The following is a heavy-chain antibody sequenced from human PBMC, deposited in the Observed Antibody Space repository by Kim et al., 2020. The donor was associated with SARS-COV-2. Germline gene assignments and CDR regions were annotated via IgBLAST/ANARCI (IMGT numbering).Heavy chain of an antibody. Sequence: SETLSLTCAVYGGSFSGYYWSWIRQPPGKGLEWIGEINHSGSTNYNPSLKSRVTISVDTSKYQFSLKLSSVTAADTAVYYCARGKGYLRVVVVVPAANWFDPWGQGTLVTVSS. CDR1: GGSFSGYY. D-gene: IGHD2-2*01. CDR2: INHSGST. CDR3: ARGKGYLRVVVVVPAANWFDP. J-gene: IGHJ5*02. V-gene: IGHV4-34*01.